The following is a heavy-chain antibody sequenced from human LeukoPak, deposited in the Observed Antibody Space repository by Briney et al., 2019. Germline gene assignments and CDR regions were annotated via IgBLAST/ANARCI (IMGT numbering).Heavy chain of an antibody. CDR2: MNPNSGNT. Sequence: ASVTVSCKASGYTFTSYDINWVRQAPGQGLEWMGWMNPNSGNTVYAQKFQGRVTMTRNTSISTAYMELSSLRSEDTAVYYCARGTKYYDFWSGYYTGPNYYGMDVWGQGTTVTVSS. CDR1: GYTFTSYD. D-gene: IGHD3-3*01. CDR3: ARGTKYYDFWSGYYTGPNYYGMDV. V-gene: IGHV1-8*01. J-gene: IGHJ6*02.